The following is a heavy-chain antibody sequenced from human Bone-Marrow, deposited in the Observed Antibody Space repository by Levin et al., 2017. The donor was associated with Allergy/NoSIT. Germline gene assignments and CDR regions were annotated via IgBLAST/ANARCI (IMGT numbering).Heavy chain of an antibody. J-gene: IGHJ4*02. CDR2: IIPILGIA. CDR3: ARDIGAVAGGFDY. D-gene: IGHD6-19*01. CDR1: GGTFSSYT. Sequence: KISCKASGGTFSSYTISWVRQAPGQGLEWMGRIIPILGIANYAQKFQGRVTITADKSTSTAYMELSSLRSEDTAVYYCARDIGAVAGGFDYWGQGTLVTVSS. V-gene: IGHV1-69*04.